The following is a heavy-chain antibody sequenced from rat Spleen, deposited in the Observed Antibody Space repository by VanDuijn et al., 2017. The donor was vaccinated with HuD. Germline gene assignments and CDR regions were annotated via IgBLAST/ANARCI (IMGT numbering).Heavy chain of an antibody. D-gene: IGHD1-8*01. CDR3: ARLTDYSSLFDY. V-gene: IGHV5-7*01. Sequence: EVQLVESGGGLVQPGRSMKLSCVVSGFTFSDYGVAWVRQAPTKGLEWVATISYGDSSGHSSTYYRDSVKGRFTISRDNAKSTLYLQMDSLRSEDTATYYCARLTDYSSLFDYWGQGVMVTVSS. J-gene: IGHJ2*01. CDR2: ISYGDSSGHSST. CDR1: GFTFSDYG.